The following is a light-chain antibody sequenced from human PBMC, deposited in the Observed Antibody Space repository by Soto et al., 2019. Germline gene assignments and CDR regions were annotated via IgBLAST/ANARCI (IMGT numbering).Light chain of an antibody. V-gene: IGLV2-14*01. CDR1: SSDVGGYNY. CDR2: EVN. CDR3: SSYTSSDSWV. Sequence: QSALTQPASVSGSPGQSITISCTGTSSDVGGYNYVSWYQQHPGKAPKLMIYEVNNRPSGVSNRFSGSKSANTASLTISGLQADAEADYYCSSYTSSDSWVFGGGTKLTVL. J-gene: IGLJ3*02.